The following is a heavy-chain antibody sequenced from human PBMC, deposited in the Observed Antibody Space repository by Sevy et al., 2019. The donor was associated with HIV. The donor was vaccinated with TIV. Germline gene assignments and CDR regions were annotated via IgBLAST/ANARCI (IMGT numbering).Heavy chain of an antibody. CDR1: GDSVSSNSVA. CDR3: ARTTSGWFDY. D-gene: IGHD6-19*01. Sequence: KQSQTLSLTCAISGDSVSSNSVAWNWIRQSPSRGLEWLGRTYYRSTWHNDYAVSVKSRITINPDTSKNQFSLQLNSVTPEDTADYYCARTTSGWFDYWGQGTPVTVSS. V-gene: IGHV6-1*01. J-gene: IGHJ4*02. CDR2: TYYRSTWHN.